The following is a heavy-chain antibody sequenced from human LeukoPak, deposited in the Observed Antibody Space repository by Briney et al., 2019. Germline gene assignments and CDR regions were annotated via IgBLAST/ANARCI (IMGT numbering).Heavy chain of an antibody. V-gene: IGHV1-2*02. D-gene: IGHD3-10*01. J-gene: IGHJ4*02. Sequence: ASVKVSCKASGYTFISYYMHWVRQAPGQGLEWMGWINPNSGGTNYAQKFQGRVTMTRDTSISTAYMELSRLRSDDTAVYYCARDPRYGDHVDYWGQGTLVTVSS. CDR1: GYTFISYY. CDR2: INPNSGGT. CDR3: ARDPRYGDHVDY.